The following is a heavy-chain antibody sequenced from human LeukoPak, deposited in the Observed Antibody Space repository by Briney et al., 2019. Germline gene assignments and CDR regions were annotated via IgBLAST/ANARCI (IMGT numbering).Heavy chain of an antibody. CDR2: NYYSGST. CDR1: GGSISSSSYY. V-gene: IGHV4-39*01. J-gene: IGHJ4*02. Sequence: PSDTLSLTCTVSGGSISSSSYYWGWIRQPTGKGLERVGSNYYSGSTYYNPSLKSRVTISVDTSKNQLSLKLSSVTAADTAVYYCERHVPIYDGSGSYYFDYWGQGTLVTVSS. D-gene: IGHD3-10*01. CDR3: ERHVPIYDGSGSYYFDY.